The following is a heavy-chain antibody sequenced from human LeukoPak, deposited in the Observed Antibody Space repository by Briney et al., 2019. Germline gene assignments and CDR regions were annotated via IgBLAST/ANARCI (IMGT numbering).Heavy chain of an antibody. CDR3: ARSGYYYSAFDI. V-gene: IGHV1-2*02. D-gene: IGHD3-22*01. J-gene: IGHJ3*02. CDR2: INPNSGGT. CDR1: GYTFTGYY. Sequence: ASVKVSCKTSGYTFTGYYMHWVRQAPGQGLEWMGWINPNSGGTNYAQKFQGRVTMTRDTSISTAYMELSRLRSDDTAVYYCARSGYYYSAFDIWGQGTMVTVSS.